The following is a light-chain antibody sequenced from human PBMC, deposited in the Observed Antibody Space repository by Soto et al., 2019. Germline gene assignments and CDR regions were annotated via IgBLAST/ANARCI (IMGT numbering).Light chain of an antibody. CDR3: SSYTSSITWV. V-gene: IGLV2-14*01. Sequence: QSALTQPASVSGSPGQSITISCTGSGSDVGGYNYVSWYQQHPGKAPKLIIYEVTYRPSGVSNRFSGSKSGNTASLTISGLQAEDEADYYCSSYTSSITWVFGGGTQLTVL. CDR2: EVT. J-gene: IGLJ3*02. CDR1: GSDVGGYNY.